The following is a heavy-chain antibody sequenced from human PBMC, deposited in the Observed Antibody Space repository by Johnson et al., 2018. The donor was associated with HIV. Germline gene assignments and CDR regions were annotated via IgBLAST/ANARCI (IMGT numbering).Heavy chain of an antibody. J-gene: IGHJ3*02. Sequence: MQLMESGGGLVQSGGSLRLSCGASGFSVSNTYMNWVRQAPGKGLEWVANIRQDGSERYYVDSVKGRFTISRDNAKNSLYLRMNSLRAEDTAVYYCVREWLYDAFDIWGQGTMVSVSS. CDR1: GFSVSNTY. D-gene: IGHD3-22*01. CDR3: VREWLYDAFDI. CDR2: IRQDGSER. V-gene: IGHV3-7*01.